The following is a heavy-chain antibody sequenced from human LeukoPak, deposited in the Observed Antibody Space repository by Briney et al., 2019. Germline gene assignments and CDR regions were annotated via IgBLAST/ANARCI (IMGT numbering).Heavy chain of an antibody. CDR3: AKDRILYYDTSGYFHY. V-gene: IGHV3-9*01. CDR1: GFSFGDYA. Sequence: GGSLRLSCTASGFSFGDYAMHWVRQAPGKGLEWVSGISWNSGSIGYAASVKGRFTISRDNAKNSLYLQMNSLRTEDTALYYCAKDRILYYDTSGYFHYWGQGTLVTVSS. D-gene: IGHD3-22*01. CDR2: ISWNSGSI. J-gene: IGHJ4*02.